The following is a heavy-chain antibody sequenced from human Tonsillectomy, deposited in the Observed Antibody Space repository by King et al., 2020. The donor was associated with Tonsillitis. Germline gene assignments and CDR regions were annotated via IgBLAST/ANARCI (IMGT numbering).Heavy chain of an antibody. Sequence: VQLVESGAEVKKPGASVKVSCKASGYTFTGYYMHWVQQAPGRGLVWMGWINPNSVDTKYAQKFKGRVNMTRDTSISTAYMELSRLRSVDTAVYYCARASVEMATIGIFDYWGQGTLVTVSS. D-gene: IGHD5-24*01. J-gene: IGHJ4*02. CDR1: GYTFTGYY. V-gene: IGHV1-2*02. CDR3: ARASVEMATIGIFDY. CDR2: INPNSVDT.